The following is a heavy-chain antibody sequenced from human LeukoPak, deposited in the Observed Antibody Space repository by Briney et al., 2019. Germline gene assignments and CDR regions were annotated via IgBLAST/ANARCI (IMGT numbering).Heavy chain of an antibody. D-gene: IGHD2-15*01. CDR1: GGTFSSFT. V-gene: IGHV1-69*08. J-gene: IGHJ4*02. CDR3: AGRSTVSEHPDSSGYKEY. CDR2: IIPIFSTT. Sequence: SVKVSCKASGGTFSSFTFNWVRQAPGQGLEWMGMIIPIFSTTDYAQNFQGRVTITADKTTSTVYMELSSLISDDTAVYYCAGRSTVSEHPDSSGYKEYWGQGTLVTVSS.